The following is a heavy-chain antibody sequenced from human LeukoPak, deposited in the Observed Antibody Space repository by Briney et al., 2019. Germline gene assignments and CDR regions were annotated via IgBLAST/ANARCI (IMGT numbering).Heavy chain of an antibody. CDR1: GFTFTNYA. CDR3: AKASGLSYYYGMDV. D-gene: IGHD2/OR15-2a*01. Sequence: GGSLRLSCAASGFTFTNYAMSWVRQAPGKGLEWVSGISGGGGSTYYADSVKGRFTISRDNSKNTLYLQMNSLRAEDTAVYYCAKASGLSYYYGMDVWGQGTTVTVSS. V-gene: IGHV3-23*01. J-gene: IGHJ6*02. CDR2: ISGGGGST.